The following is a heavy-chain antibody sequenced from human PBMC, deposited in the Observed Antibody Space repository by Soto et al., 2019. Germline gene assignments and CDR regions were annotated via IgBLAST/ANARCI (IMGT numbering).Heavy chain of an antibody. CDR3: TRDKNPLLNQCYFDY. V-gene: IGHV3-21*01. J-gene: IGHJ4*02. Sequence: EVHLVESGGGLVKPGGSLRLSCVASGFTFNTYTMHWVRQAPGKGLEWLSSIDSRSKYIYYADSVKGRFTISRDNAQNSLYLQMSSLRDEDTAVYYCTRDKNPLLNQCYFDYWGQGTLLTVSS. CDR1: GFTFNTYT. CDR2: IDSRSKYI.